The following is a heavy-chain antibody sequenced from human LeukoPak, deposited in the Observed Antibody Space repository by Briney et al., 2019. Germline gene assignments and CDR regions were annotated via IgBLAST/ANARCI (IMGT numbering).Heavy chain of an antibody. CDR3: ARGLRYFDWLLYGGDWFDP. Sequence: PGGSLRLSCAASGFTFSSYWMSWVRQAPGKGLEWVANIKQDGSEKYYVDSVKGRFTISRDNAKNSLYLQMNSLRAEDTAVYYCARGLRYFDWLLYGGDWFDPWGQEPWSPSPQ. V-gene: IGHV3-7*01. D-gene: IGHD3-9*01. CDR2: IKQDGSEK. CDR1: GFTFSSYW. J-gene: IGHJ5*02.